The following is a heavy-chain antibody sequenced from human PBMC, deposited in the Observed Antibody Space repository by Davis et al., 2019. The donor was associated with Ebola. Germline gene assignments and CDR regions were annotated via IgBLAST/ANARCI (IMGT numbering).Heavy chain of an antibody. Sequence: GESLKISCAASGFTFSSYGMHWVSQAPGKGLEWVANIKQDGSEKYYVDSVKGRFTISRDNAKNSLYLQMNSLRAEDTAVYYCARRAWFDPWGQGTLVTVSS. J-gene: IGHJ5*02. CDR1: GFTFSSYG. V-gene: IGHV3-7*03. CDR2: IKQDGSEK. CDR3: ARRAWFDP.